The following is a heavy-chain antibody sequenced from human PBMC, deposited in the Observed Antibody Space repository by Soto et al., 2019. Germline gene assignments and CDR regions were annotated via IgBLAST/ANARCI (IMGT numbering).Heavy chain of an antibody. CDR3: ARDIRYCTNGVCFLNWFDP. CDR1: GGSISSYY. Sequence: SETLSLTCTVSGGSISSYYWSWIRQPPGKGLEWIGYIYYSGSTNYNPSLKSRVTISVDTSKNQFSLKLSSVTAADTAVYYCARDIRYCTNGVCFLNWFDPWGQGTLVTVSS. V-gene: IGHV4-59*01. D-gene: IGHD2-8*01. CDR2: IYYSGST. J-gene: IGHJ5*02.